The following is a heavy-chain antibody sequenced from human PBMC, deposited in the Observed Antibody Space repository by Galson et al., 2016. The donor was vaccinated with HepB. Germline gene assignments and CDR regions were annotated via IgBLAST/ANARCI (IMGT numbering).Heavy chain of an antibody. Sequence: SLRLSCAASGFIFSNHAMSWVRQAPGKGLEWVSGITGSDGSTRYADSVKGRFIISRDNSKNTLYLQMDSLRAEDTDVYYCAKGSNGWTKFIDFWGQGTLVTVSS. D-gene: IGHD6-19*01. CDR1: GFIFSNHA. J-gene: IGHJ4*02. CDR3: AKGSNGWTKFIDF. CDR2: ITGSDGST. V-gene: IGHV3-23*01.